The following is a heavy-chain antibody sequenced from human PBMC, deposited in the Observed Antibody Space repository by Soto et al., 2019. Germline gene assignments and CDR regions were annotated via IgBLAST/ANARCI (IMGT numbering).Heavy chain of an antibody. CDR1: GFTFTTYA. V-gene: IGHV3-23*01. J-gene: IGHJ4*02. CDR3: AKNWDTTFSSSSH. D-gene: IGHD6-6*01. CDR2: ISGSAGST. Sequence: SGGGLVQPGGSLRLSCAASGFTFTTYAMSWIRQASGKGLEWVSAISGSAGSTYYADSVKGRFTISRDNSKNTLYLQMNSLRAEDTAVYYCAKNWDTTFSSSSHWGQGTLVSVSS.